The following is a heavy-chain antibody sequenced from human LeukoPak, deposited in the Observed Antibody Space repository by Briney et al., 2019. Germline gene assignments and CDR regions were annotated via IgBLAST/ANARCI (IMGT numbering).Heavy chain of an antibody. CDR3: ATWGSSWPSFDY. D-gene: IGHD6-13*01. V-gene: IGHV1-24*01. CDR2: FDPEDGET. CDR1: GYTLTELS. Sequence: ASVKVPCKVSGYTLTELSMHWVRQAPGKGLEWMGGFDPEDGETIYAQKFQGRVTMTEDTSTDTAYMELSSLRSEDTAVYYCATWGSSWPSFDYWGQGTLVTVSS. J-gene: IGHJ4*02.